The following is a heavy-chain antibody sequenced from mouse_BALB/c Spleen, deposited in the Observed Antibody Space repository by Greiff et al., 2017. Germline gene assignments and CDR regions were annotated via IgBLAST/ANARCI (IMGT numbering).Heavy chain of an antibody. Sequence: EVQLQQSGAELVRSGASVKLSCTASGFNIKDYYMHWVKQRPEQGLEWIGWIDPENGDTEYAPKFQGKATMTADTSSNTAYLQLSSLTSEDTAVYYGNALGGSSYRYFDVWGAGTTVTVSA. CDR1: GFNIKDYY. D-gene: IGHD1-1*01. CDR3: NALGGSSYRYFDV. J-gene: IGHJ1*01. CDR2: IDPENGDT. V-gene: IGHV14-4*02.